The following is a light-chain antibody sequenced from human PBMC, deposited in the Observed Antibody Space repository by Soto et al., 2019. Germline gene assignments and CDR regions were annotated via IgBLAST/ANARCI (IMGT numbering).Light chain of an antibody. J-gene: IGKJ3*01. Sequence: IVLTQSPGTLSLSPGEGATLSCRASQSVSGSYLAWYQQRPGQAPRLVIYGASRRATGIPVRFSGSGSGTDFTLSISRLEPEDFAVYYCQQYGKSPTTFGPGTKVDIX. CDR3: QQYGKSPTT. CDR1: QSVSGSY. CDR2: GAS. V-gene: IGKV3-20*01.